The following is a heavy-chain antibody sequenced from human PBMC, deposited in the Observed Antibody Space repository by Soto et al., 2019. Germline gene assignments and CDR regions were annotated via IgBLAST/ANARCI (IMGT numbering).Heavy chain of an antibody. CDR3: ARVPMYYDFWSGRYYYMDV. Sequence: PSETLRLTCAVYGGSFSDYYCRWIRQPPEKGLEWIGEINHSGSTNYNPSLKSRVTISVDTSKNQFSLKLSSVTAADTAVYYCARVPMYYDFWSGRYYYMDVWGKGTTVTVSS. J-gene: IGHJ6*03. D-gene: IGHD3-3*01. CDR2: INHSGST. CDR1: GGSFSDYY. V-gene: IGHV4-34*01.